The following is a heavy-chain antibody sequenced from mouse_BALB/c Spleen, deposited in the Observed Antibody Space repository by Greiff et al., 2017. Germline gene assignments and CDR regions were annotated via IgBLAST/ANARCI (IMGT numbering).Heavy chain of an antibody. D-gene: IGHD1-1*01. V-gene: IGHV3-2*02. J-gene: IGHJ1*01. CDR3: ANYYGTPYWYFDV. Sequence: EVKLQESGPGLVKPSQSLSLTCTVTGYSITSDYAWYWIRQFPGNKLEWMGYISYSGSTSYNPSLKSRISITRDTSKNQFFLQLNSVTTEDTATYYCANYYGTPYWYFDVWGAGTTVTVSS. CDR1: GYSITSDYA. CDR2: ISYSGST.